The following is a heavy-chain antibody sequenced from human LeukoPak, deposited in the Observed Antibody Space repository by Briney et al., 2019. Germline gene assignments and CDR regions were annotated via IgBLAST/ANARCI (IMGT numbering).Heavy chain of an antibody. CDR3: ARSPEAGTIWFDP. CDR1: GGSISSGSYY. J-gene: IGHJ5*02. CDR2: IYTSGST. D-gene: IGHD1-7*01. Sequence: SQTLSLTCTVSGGSISSGSYYWSWIRQPAGKGLEWIGRIYTSGSTNYNPSLKSRVTISVDTSRNQVSLSLTSVTAADTAVYYCARSPEAGTIWFDPWGQGTLVTVSS. V-gene: IGHV4-61*02.